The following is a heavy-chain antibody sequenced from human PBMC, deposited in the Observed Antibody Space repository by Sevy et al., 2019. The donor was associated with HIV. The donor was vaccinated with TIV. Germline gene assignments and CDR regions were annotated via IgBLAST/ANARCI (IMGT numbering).Heavy chain of an antibody. V-gene: IGHV3-15*01. Sequence: GGSLRLSCAASGLSFSNAWMAWVRQAPGKGLEWVGRIRSETGGGTTDFAAFAKGKFTISRDDPKNTLYLQMNSLKTEDTDIYYCAIDHGRDGMIVVAFEKWGLGTLVTVSS. CDR3: AIDHGRDGMIVVAFEK. J-gene: IGHJ1*01. CDR2: IRSETGGGTT. CDR1: GLSFSNAW. D-gene: IGHD3-22*01.